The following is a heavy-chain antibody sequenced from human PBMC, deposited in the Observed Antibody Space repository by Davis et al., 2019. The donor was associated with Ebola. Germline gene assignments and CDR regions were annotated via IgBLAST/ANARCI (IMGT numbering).Heavy chain of an antibody. D-gene: IGHD3-22*01. V-gene: IGHV4-39*07. CDR3: ARPKEYYYDSSGYYEHNWFDP. J-gene: IGHJ5*02. CDR1: GGSISSSSYY. Sequence: MPSETLSLTCTVSGGSISSSSYYWGWIRQPPGKGLEWIGSIYHSGTTNSNPSLRSRVTISVDKSKNQFSLKLRSVTAADTAVYYCARPKEYYYDSSGYYEHNWFDPWGQGTLVTVSS. CDR2: IYHSGTT.